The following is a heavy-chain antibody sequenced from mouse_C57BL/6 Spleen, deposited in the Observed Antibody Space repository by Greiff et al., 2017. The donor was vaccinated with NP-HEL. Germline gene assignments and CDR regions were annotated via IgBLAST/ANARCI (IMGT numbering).Heavy chain of an antibody. CDR1: GYTFTSYW. V-gene: IGHV1-69*01. CDR3: ARRSLGSSDAMDY. CDR2: IDPSDSYT. J-gene: IGHJ4*01. Sequence: QLQQPGAELVMPGASVKLSCKASGYTFTSYWMHWVKQRPGQGLEWIGEIDPSDSYTNYNQKFKGKSTLTVDKSSSTAYMQLSSLTSEDSAVYYCARRSLGSSDAMDYWGQGTSVTVSS. D-gene: IGHD1-1*01.